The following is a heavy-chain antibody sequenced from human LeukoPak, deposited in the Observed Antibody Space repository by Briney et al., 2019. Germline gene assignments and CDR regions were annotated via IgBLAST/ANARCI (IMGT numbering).Heavy chain of an antibody. Sequence: PGGSLRLSCAASGFTFSTFSMNWVRQAPGKGLEWVANIKQDGSEKYYVDSVKGRFTISRDNAKNSLYLQMNSLRAEDTAVYYCARDLSVLRYFDWLPRPYYYYYYMDVWGKGTTVTISS. D-gene: IGHD3-9*01. V-gene: IGHV3-7*01. J-gene: IGHJ6*03. CDR3: ARDLSVLRYFDWLPRPYYYYYYMDV. CDR2: IKQDGSEK. CDR1: GFTFSTFS.